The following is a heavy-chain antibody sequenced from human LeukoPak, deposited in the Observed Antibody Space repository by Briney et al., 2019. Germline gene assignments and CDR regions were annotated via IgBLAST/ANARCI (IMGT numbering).Heavy chain of an antibody. CDR3: AKARNLMIVVGSINY. V-gene: IGHV3-23*01. Sequence: PPGGSLRLSCAASGFTFSSYAMSWVRQAPGKGLEWVSAISGSGGSTYYADSVKGRFTISRDNSKNTLYLQMNSLRAEDTAVYYCAKARNLMIVVGSINYWGQGTLVTVSS. J-gene: IGHJ4*02. CDR2: ISGSGGST. CDR1: GFTFSSYA. D-gene: IGHD3-22*01.